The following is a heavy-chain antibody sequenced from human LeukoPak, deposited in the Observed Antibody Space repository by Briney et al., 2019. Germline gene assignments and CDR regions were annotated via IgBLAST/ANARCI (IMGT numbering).Heavy chain of an antibody. J-gene: IGHJ4*02. D-gene: IGHD6-19*01. V-gene: IGHV3-30*18. CDR1: GFTFSNYA. CDR3: AKDRYSSGWYSDFDY. Sequence: GGSLRLPCAASGFTFSNYAMHWVRQAPGKGLEWVAVISDDGSNKYYGDSVKGRFTISRDNSKNTVYLQMNSLRAEDTAVYYCAKDRYSSGWYSDFDYWGQGTLVTVSS. CDR2: ISDDGSNK.